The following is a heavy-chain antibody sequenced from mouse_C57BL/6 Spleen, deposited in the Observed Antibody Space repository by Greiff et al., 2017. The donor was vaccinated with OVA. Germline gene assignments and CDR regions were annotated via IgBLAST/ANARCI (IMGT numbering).Heavy chain of an antibody. D-gene: IGHD2-4*01. J-gene: IGHJ3*01. CDR3: ARPIYYDYDRLFAY. CDR1: GYSFTDYN. CDR2: INPNYGTT. Sequence: VQLKQSGPELVKPGASVKISCKASGYSFTDYNMNWVKQSNGKSLEWIGVINPNYGTTSYNQKFKGKATLTVDQSSSTAYMQLNSLTSEDSAVYYCARPIYYDYDRLFAYWGQGTLVTVSA. V-gene: IGHV1-39*01.